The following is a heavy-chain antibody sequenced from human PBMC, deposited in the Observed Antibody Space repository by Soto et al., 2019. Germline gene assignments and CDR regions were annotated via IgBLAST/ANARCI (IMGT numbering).Heavy chain of an antibody. V-gene: IGHV4-34*01. D-gene: IGHD6-19*01. CDR1: GGSFSGYY. CDR3: ARGSSGWYRYYYYYYGMDV. Sequence: LETLSLTCAVYGGSFSGYYWSWIRQPPGKGLEWIGEINHSGSTNYNPSLKSRVTISVDTSKNQFSLKLSSVAAADTAVYYCARGSSGWYRYYYYYYGMDVWGQGTTVTVSS. CDR2: INHSGST. J-gene: IGHJ6*02.